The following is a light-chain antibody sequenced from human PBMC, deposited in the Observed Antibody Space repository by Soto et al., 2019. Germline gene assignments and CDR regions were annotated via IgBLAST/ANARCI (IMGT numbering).Light chain of an antibody. CDR3: TSYTSSSCYV. V-gene: IGLV2-14*01. J-gene: IGLJ1*01. Sequence: QSALTQPVSVSGSPGQSITMSCTGTSSDVGAYNYVYWYRQHPGKAPKLIIYDVSNRPSGVSNRFSGSKSGNTASLIISGLQAEDEADYYCTSYTSSSCYVFGTGTQLTVL. CDR1: SSDVGAYNY. CDR2: DVS.